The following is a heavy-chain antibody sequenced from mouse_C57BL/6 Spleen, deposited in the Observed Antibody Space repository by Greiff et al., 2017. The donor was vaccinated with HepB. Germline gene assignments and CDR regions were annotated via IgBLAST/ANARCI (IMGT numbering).Heavy chain of an antibody. CDR3: ARRTTVVAGDAMDY. D-gene: IGHD1-1*01. J-gene: IGHJ4*01. V-gene: IGHV1-26*01. Sequence: EVQLQQSGPELVKPGASVKISCKASGYTFTDYYMNWVKQSHGKSLEWIGDINPNNGGTSYNQKFKGKATLTVDKSSSTAYMELRSLTSEDSAVYYCARRTTVVAGDAMDYWGQGTSVTVSS. CDR2: INPNNGGT. CDR1: GYTFTDYY.